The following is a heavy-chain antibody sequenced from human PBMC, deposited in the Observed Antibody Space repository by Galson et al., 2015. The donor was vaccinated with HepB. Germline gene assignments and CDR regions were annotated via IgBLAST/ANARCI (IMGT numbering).Heavy chain of an antibody. CDR1: GGTFSSYA. D-gene: IGHD1-26*01. V-gene: IGHV1-69*13. CDR2: TIPIFGTA. J-gene: IGHJ4*02. Sequence: SVKVSCKASGGTFSSYAISWVRQAPGQGLEWMGGTIPIFGTANYAQKFQGRVTITADESTSTAYMELSSLRSEDTAVYYCARDLPFLYSGSYFDYWGQGTLVTVSS. CDR3: ARDLPFLYSGSYFDY.